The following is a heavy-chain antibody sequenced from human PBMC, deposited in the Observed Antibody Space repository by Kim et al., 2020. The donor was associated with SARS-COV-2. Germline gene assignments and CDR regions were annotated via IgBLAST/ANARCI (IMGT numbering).Heavy chain of an antibody. CDR2: IVGDGTGA. CDR1: GITFSSYW. Sequence: GGSLRLSCAASGITFSSYWMHWVRQAPGKGLVWVSNIVGDGTGAKYADSVKGRFTISRDNAKNTLYLQMNNLRPEDAAVYYCARYSGSAFDIWGQGTMVSVSS. V-gene: IGHV3-74*01. CDR3: ARYSGSAFDI. J-gene: IGHJ3*02. D-gene: IGHD1-26*01.